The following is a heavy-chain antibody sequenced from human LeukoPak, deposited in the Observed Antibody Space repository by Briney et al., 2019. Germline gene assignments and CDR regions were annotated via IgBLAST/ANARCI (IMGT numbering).Heavy chain of an antibody. CDR2: IYYSGST. Sequence: PSETLSLTCTVSGGSISSYFWSWIRQPPGKGLEWIGYIYYSGSTNYNPSLKSRVTMSVDTFKNQFSLKLSSVTAADTAVYYCARIDRAVAGTIDYWGQGTLVTVSS. V-gene: IGHV4-59*08. CDR3: ARIDRAVAGTIDY. D-gene: IGHD6-19*01. CDR1: GGSISSYF. J-gene: IGHJ4*02.